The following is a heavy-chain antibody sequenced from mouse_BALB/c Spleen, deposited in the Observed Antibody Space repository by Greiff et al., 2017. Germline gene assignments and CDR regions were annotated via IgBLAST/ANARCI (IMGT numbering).Heavy chain of an antibody. CDR1: GYTFTRYW. Sequence: VQLQQSGAELARPGASVKLSCKASGYTFTRYWMQWVQQRPGQGLAWIGAIYPGDGDTRYTQKFKGKATLTADKSSSTAYMQLSSLASEDSAVYDCARGWFDGDWYFDVWGAGTTVTVSS. D-gene: IGHD2-3*01. V-gene: IGHV1-87*01. CDR3: ARGWFDGDWYFDV. CDR2: IYPGDGDT. J-gene: IGHJ1*01.